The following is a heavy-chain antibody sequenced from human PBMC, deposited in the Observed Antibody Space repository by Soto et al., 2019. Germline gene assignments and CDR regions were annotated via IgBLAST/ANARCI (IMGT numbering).Heavy chain of an antibody. CDR2: INAGNGNT. J-gene: IGHJ6*02. Sequence: ASVKVSCKASGYTFTIYAMHWVLQAPGQRLEWMGWINAGNGNTKYSQKFQGRVTITRDTSASTAYMDLSSLRSEDTAVYYCGTGRIINMVRGAPPYYGMVVWGQGTTVTVSS. V-gene: IGHV1-3*01. D-gene: IGHD3-10*01. CDR1: GYTFTIYA. CDR3: GTGRIINMVRGAPPYYGMVV.